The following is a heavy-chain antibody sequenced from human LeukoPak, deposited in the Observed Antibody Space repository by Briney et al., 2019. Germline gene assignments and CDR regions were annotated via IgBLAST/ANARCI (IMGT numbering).Heavy chain of an antibody. J-gene: IGHJ6*03. Sequence: PGRSLRLSCAASGFSFADATMHWVRQVPGKGLEWVSGINWNSGTMGYADSVKGRFTVSRDNAKNSLYLQMNSLKTEDTALYYCEKDPYMDAWAKGPRSPSP. CDR1: GFSFADAT. CDR3: EKDPYMDA. CDR2: INWNSGTM. V-gene: IGHV3-9*01.